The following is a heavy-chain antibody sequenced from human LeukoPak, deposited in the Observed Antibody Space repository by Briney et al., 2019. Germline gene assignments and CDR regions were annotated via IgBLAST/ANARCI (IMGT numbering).Heavy chain of an antibody. V-gene: IGHV3-53*01. J-gene: IGHJ4*02. CDR1: GFTVSSNY. D-gene: IGHD5-12*01. Sequence: GGSLRLSCAASGFTVSSNYMSWVRQAPGKGLEWVSVIYSGGSTYYADSVKGRFTVSRDNSKNTLYLQMNSLRAEDTAVYYCARAFRGYSGYVDYWGQGTLVTVSS. CDR2: IYSGGST. CDR3: ARAFRGYSGYVDY.